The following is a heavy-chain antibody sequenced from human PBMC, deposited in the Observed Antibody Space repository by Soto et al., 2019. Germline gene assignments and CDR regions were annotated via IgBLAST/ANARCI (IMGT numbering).Heavy chain of an antibody. CDR3: VRGTTAWRGMDY. Sequence: VGSLRLSCAASGFTFSTYCMHWVRHTPGTGLVWVSRTCRYGRELYYADSVKGRFTISRDDAKNTLYLQMDSLRVEDTGIYYCVRGTTAWRGMDYWGQGALVTVSS. CDR1: GFTFSTYC. V-gene: IGHV3-74*01. CDR2: TCRYGREL. D-gene: IGHD1-1*01. J-gene: IGHJ4*02.